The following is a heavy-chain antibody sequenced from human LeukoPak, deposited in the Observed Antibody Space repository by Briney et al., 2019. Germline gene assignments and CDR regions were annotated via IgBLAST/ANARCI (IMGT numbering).Heavy chain of an antibody. CDR1: GFTFSSYA. D-gene: IGHD1-14*01. V-gene: IGHV3-23*01. Sequence: GGSLRLSCAASGFTFSSYAMSWVRQAPGKGLEWVSAISGSGGSTYYADSVKGRFTISRDNSKNTLRLQMNSLRDEDTAIYYCAKRVQNNAGPFHCWGQGTLASVSS. J-gene: IGHJ4*02. CDR2: ISGSGGST. CDR3: AKRVQNNAGPFHC.